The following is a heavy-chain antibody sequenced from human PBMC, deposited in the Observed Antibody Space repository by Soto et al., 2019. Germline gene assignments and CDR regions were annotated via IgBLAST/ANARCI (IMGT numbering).Heavy chain of an antibody. CDR3: ASHYDMWSCYLSPVDY. CDR1: GYTFSDYY. Sequence: QVQLVESGGDLVKPGGSLRLSCAASGYTFSDYYMSWIRQAPGKGLEWISYIDTSGTKIYYADSVKGRFTITRDNVKNSLYLEMNSLRDEDTAVYYCASHYDMWSCYLSPVDYWGQGTLVTVSS. V-gene: IGHV3-11*01. D-gene: IGHD3-3*01. J-gene: IGHJ4*02. CDR2: IDTSGTKI.